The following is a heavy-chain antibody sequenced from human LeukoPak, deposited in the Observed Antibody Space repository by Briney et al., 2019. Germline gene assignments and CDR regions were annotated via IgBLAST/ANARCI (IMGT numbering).Heavy chain of an antibody. D-gene: IGHD1/OR15-1a*01. J-gene: IGHJ3*02. Sequence: SETLSLTCTVSGGSISSSSYYWGWIRQPPGKGLEWIGSIYYSGSTYYNPSLKSRVTISVDTSKNQFSLKLSSVTAADTAVYYCARQGGKQQRAFDIWGQGTMVTVSS. V-gene: IGHV4-39*01. CDR2: IYYSGST. CDR1: GGSISSSSYY. CDR3: ARQGGKQQRAFDI.